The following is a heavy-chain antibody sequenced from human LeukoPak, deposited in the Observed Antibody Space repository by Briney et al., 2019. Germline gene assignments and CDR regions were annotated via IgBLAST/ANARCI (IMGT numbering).Heavy chain of an antibody. Sequence: PSETLSLTCAVYGGSFSGYYWSWIRQPPGKGLEWIGEIDHSGSTNYNPSLKSRVTISVDKSKNQFSLKLSSVTAADTAVYYCARDMDSSGWYWGYWGQGTLVTVSS. CDR3: ARDMDSSGWYWGY. V-gene: IGHV4-34*01. J-gene: IGHJ4*02. CDR2: IDHSGST. CDR1: GGSFSGYY. D-gene: IGHD6-19*01.